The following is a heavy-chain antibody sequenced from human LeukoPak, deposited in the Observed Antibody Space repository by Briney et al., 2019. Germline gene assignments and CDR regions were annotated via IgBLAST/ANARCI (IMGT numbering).Heavy chain of an antibody. D-gene: IGHD4-11*01. V-gene: IGHV4-59*02. CDR2: IYYSGST. Sequence: SETLSLTCTVSGGSVSSHQWSWIRQPPGKGLEWIGYIYYSGSTNYNPSLRSRFTISIDRSTNRFSLRLSSVTAADTAMYYCARVVLTTVSYYMDVWGNGTTVTVSS. J-gene: IGHJ6*03. CDR1: GGSVSSHQ. CDR3: ARVVLTTVSYYMDV.